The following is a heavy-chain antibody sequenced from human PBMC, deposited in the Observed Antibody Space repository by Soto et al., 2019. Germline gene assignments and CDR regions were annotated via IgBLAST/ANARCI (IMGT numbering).Heavy chain of an antibody. J-gene: IGHJ2*01. CDR2: IYYSGST. Sequence: QVQLQESGPGLVKPSQTLSLTCTVSGGSISSGGYYWSWIRQHPGKGLEWIGYIYYSGSTYYNPSLKSRVTISVDTPKNQFSLKLSSVTAADTAVYYCARGGPRVSSGYYSWYFDLWGRGTLVTVSS. CDR1: GGSISSGGYY. D-gene: IGHD3-22*01. CDR3: ARGGPRVSSGYYSWYFDL. V-gene: IGHV4-31*03.